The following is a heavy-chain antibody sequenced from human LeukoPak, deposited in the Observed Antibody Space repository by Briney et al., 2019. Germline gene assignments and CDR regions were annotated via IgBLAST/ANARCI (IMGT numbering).Heavy chain of an antibody. CDR2: IYSGGST. CDR1: GFTFSSYE. CDR3: ARDFHGAYY. D-gene: IGHD1-26*01. Sequence: GGSLRLSCAASGFTFSSYEMNWVRQAPGKGLEWVSVIYSGGSTYYADSVKGRFTISRDNSKNTLYLQMNSLRAEDTAVYYCARDFHGAYYWGQGTLVTVSS. V-gene: IGHV3-53*01. J-gene: IGHJ4*02.